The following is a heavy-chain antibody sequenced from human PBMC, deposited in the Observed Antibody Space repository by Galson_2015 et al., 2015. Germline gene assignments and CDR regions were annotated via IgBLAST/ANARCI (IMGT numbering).Heavy chain of an antibody. V-gene: IGHV3-30-3*01. J-gene: IGHJ4*02. Sequence: SLRLSCAASGFTFSSYAMHWVRQAPGKGLEWVAVISYDGSNKYYADSVKGRFTISRDNSKNTLYLQMNSLRAEDTAVYYCARDPGMAAVAVDFDYWGQGTQVTASS. CDR2: ISYDGSNK. CDR3: ARDPGMAAVAVDFDY. CDR1: GFTFSSYA. D-gene: IGHD6-19*01.